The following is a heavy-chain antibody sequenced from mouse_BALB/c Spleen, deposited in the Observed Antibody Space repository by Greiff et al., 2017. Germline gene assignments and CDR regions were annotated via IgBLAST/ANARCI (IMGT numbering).Heavy chain of an antibody. CDR3: NALTTVVATDY. D-gene: IGHD1-1*01. J-gene: IGHJ2*01. CDR2: IDPENGDT. CDR1: GFNIKDYY. V-gene: IGHV14-4*02. Sequence: VQLQQSGAELVRSGASVKLSCTASGFNIKDYYMHWVKQRPEQGLEWIGWIDPENGDTEYAPKFQGKATMTADTSSNTAYLQLSSLTSEDTAVYYCNALTTVVATDYWGQGTTLTVSS.